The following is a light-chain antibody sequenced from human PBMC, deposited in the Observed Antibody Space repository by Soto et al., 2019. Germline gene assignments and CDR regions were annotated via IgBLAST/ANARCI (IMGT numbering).Light chain of an antibody. V-gene: IGKV1-39*01. CDR2: AAS. CDR1: QDISSY. Sequence: DIQMTQSPSSLSASVGDSVTITCRASQDISSYLNWYQLKPGKAPKLLIYAASTLHSGVPSRFSGSESGTDFTLTIRSLQPEDLATYYCQQSYSTLFTFGPGTKVDFK. CDR3: QQSYSTLFT. J-gene: IGKJ3*01.